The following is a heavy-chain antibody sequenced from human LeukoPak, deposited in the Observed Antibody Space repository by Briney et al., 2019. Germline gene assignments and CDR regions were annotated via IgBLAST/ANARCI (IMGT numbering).Heavy chain of an antibody. D-gene: IGHD3-3*01. CDR3: AKDRFPLNPPPSITIFGVVTSN. J-gene: IGHJ4*02. V-gene: IGHV3-74*01. Sequence: GESLRLSCGASGFTFNSYWFHWVRQAPGKGLVWVSRIDIDGTDTIYADSVKGRFAISRDNAKNTLYLQMNSLRAEDTAVYYCAKDRFPLNPPPSITIFGVVTSNWGQGTLVTVSS. CDR1: GFTFNSYW. CDR2: IDIDGTDT.